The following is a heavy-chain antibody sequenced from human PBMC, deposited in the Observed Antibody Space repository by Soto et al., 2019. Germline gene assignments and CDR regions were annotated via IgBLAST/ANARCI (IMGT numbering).Heavy chain of an antibody. J-gene: IGHJ6*02. V-gene: IGHV4-30-4*01. Sequence: SETLSLTCTVSGGSISSGDYYSSWIRQPPGKGLEWIGYIYYSWSTYYTPSLKSRVTISVDTAKYQFSLKLSSVTAADAAVYYCARDSCSGGSCSWKDSGMDVWGQGTTVNVSS. CDR3: ARDSCSGGSCSWKDSGMDV. CDR2: IYYSWST. CDR1: GGSISSGDYY. D-gene: IGHD2-15*01.